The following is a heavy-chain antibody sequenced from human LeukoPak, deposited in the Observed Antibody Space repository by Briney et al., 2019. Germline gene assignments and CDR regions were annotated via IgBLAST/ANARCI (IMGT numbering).Heavy chain of an antibody. V-gene: IGHV3-66*01. J-gene: IGHJ4*02. CDR3: ASERLVVRGITGYFDY. CDR1: GFTVSSNY. D-gene: IGHD3-10*01. Sequence: GGSLRLSCAASGFTVSSNYMSWVRQAPGKGLEWVSVIYSGGSTYYADSVKGRFTISRDNAKNSLYLQMNSLRAEDTAVYYCASERLVVRGITGYFDYWGQGTLVTVSS. CDR2: IYSGGST.